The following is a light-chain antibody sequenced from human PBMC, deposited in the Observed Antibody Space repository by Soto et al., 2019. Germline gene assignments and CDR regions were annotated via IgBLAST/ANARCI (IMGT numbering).Light chain of an antibody. CDR2: GAS. CDR3: QQYGSSPWT. CDR1: QSISSSY. V-gene: IGKV3-20*01. Sequence: EIVLTQSPDTLSLSPGEGATLSCRASQSISSSYLAWYQQKPGQAPRLLIYGASSRATGIPDRFSGSGSGTDFTLTISRLEPADFAVYYCQQYGSSPWTFGQGTKVEIK. J-gene: IGKJ1*01.